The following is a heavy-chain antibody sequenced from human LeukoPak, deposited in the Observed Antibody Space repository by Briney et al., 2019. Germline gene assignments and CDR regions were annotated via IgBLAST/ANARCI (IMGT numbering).Heavy chain of an antibody. CDR2: ISSSSSYI. J-gene: IGHJ4*02. CDR3: GRGGGGSYYGRYFDY. CDR1: GFTFSRYA. Sequence: GGSLRLSCEASGFTFSRYAMNWVRQVPGKGLEWVSSISSSSSYIYYADSVKGRFTISRDNAKNSLYLQMNSLRAEATAVYYCGRGGGGSYYGRYFDYWGQGTLVTVSS. D-gene: IGHD1-26*01. V-gene: IGHV3-21*01.